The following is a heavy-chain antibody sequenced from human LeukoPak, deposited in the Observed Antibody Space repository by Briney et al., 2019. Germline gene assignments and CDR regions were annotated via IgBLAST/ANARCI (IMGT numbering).Heavy chain of an antibody. CDR2: IYYSGNT. Sequence: SETLSLTCTVSGGSISGGSDYWGWIRQPPGKGLEWVGSIYYSGNTYYNPSLKSRVTISVDTSKNQFSLKLSSVTAADTAVYYCARRSSAGYYYYGMDVWGQGTTVTVSS. V-gene: IGHV4-39*07. J-gene: IGHJ6*02. CDR1: GGSISGGSDY. D-gene: IGHD2-2*01. CDR3: ARRSSAGYYYYGMDV.